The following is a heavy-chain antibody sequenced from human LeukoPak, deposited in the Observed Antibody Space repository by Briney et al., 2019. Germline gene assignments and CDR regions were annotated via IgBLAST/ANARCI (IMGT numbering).Heavy chain of an antibody. V-gene: IGHV1-69*04. Sequence: SVKVSCKASGDTFSSYAISWVRHAPGQGREWMGRIIPILGIANYAQKLQSSVTTTADKSTSTAYMELSSLRSEDTAVYYCARDLLYYDFWSGYTDYYYYYGMDVWGQGTTVTVSS. CDR1: GDTFSSYA. J-gene: IGHJ6*02. D-gene: IGHD3-3*01. CDR2: IIPILGIA. CDR3: ARDLLYYDFWSGYTDYYYYYGMDV.